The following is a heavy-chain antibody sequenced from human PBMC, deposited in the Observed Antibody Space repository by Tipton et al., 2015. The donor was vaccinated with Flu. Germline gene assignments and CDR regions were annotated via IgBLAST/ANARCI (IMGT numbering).Heavy chain of an antibody. V-gene: IGHV1-69*06. J-gene: IGHJ6*03. CDR2: IIPMFETT. Sequence: QLVQSGAEMKKPGSSVKVSCKAPGGTIGSYAITWVRQAPGQGLEWMGGIIPMFETTNYAQKFQGRVTITADKSTSTAYMELSSLRSEDTAVYYCAGASRGAQGYYYMDVWGKGTTVTVSS. CDR3: AGASRGAQGYYYMDV. D-gene: IGHD1-26*01. CDR1: GGTIGSYA.